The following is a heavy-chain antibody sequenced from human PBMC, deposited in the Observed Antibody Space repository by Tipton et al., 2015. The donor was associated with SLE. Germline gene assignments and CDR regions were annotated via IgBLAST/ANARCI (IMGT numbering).Heavy chain of an antibody. CDR1: GYIFTGYY. J-gene: IGHJ4*02. Sequence: QSGPEVKKPGASVKVSCKASGYIFTGYYLHWVRQAPGQGLEWMGWINPNSGDTNDAQKLWGRVDMTRDMSTSTVYMDLDSPTSDDTAIYYCVREFVGGHFDYWGQGTLVTVSS. CDR3: VREFVGGHFDY. V-gene: IGHV1-2*02. CDR2: INPNSGDT. D-gene: IGHD3-16*01.